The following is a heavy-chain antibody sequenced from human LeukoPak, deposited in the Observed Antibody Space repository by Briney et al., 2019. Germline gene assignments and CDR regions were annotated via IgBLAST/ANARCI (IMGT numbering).Heavy chain of an antibody. V-gene: IGHV1-8*01. Sequence: ASVKVSCKASGYTFTSYDINWVRQATGQGPEWMGWMNPNSGNTGYAQKFPGRVTMTRNTSISTAYMELSTLRSEDTAVYYCAARGASSSPLRPLDYWGQGTLVTVSS. CDR1: GYTFTSYD. D-gene: IGHD6-6*01. CDR2: MNPNSGNT. J-gene: IGHJ4*02. CDR3: AARGASSSPLRPLDY.